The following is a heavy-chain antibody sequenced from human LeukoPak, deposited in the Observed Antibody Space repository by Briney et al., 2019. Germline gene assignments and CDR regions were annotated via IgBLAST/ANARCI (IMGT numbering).Heavy chain of an antibody. CDR2: IIPIFGTA. CDR1: GGTFSSYA. Sequence: GASVKVSCKASGGTFSSYAISWVRQAPGQGLEWMGGIIPIFGTANYAQKFQGRVTITADKSTSTAYMELSSLRSEDTAVYYCARDSSGYLLYLDYWGQGTLVTVSS. J-gene: IGHJ4*02. D-gene: IGHD3-22*01. CDR3: ARDSSGYLLYLDY. V-gene: IGHV1-69*06.